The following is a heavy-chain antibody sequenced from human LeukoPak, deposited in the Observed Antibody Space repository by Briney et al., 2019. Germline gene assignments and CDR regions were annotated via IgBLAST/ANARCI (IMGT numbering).Heavy chain of an antibody. CDR3: ARDLTSGKYYFDY. CDR2: ISNIGGT. CDR1: SASLFRSTTFH. V-gene: IGHV4-39*07. J-gene: IGHJ4*02. Sequence: SETLSLTCDVSSASLFRSTTFHWGWIRQPPGKGLEWIASISNIGGTYFNPSLKSRVAISLDTSKNQFSVKLTSVTAADAAVYYCARDLTSGKYYFDYWGQGIRVTVSA. D-gene: IGHD3-9*01.